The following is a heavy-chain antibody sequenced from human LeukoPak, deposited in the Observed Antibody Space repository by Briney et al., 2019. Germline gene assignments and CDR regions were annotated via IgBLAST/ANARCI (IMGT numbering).Heavy chain of an antibody. Sequence: PSETLSLTCTVSGGSITSTSYFWGWVRQPPGKGLEWIGSIYHSGSIYYNPSLKSRVTISVDTSKSQFSLKLSSVTAADTAVYYCARNVWGYYYYYIDVWGKGTTVTISS. V-gene: IGHV4-39*01. CDR3: ARNVWGYYYYYIDV. CDR1: GGSITSTSYF. J-gene: IGHJ6*03. D-gene: IGHD2-8*01. CDR2: IYHSGSI.